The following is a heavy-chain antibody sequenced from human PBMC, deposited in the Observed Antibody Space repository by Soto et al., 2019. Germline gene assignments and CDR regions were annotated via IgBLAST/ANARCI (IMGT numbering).Heavy chain of an antibody. CDR2: IDPSYSYT. V-gene: IGHV5-10-1*01. CDR3: ARATSAGVVVADYYYYGMDV. CDR1: GYSFTSYW. Sequence: PGESLKISCKGSGYSFTSYWISWVPQMPGKVLEWMGRIDPSYSYTNYSTSCQGHVTSSADKSISTAYLQWSSLKASDTAMYYCARATSAGVVVADYYYYGMDVWGQGTTVTVSS. J-gene: IGHJ6*02. D-gene: IGHD2-15*01.